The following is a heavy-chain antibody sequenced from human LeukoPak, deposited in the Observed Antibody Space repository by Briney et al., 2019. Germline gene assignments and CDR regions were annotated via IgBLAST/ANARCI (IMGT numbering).Heavy chain of an antibody. Sequence: SETLSLTCAVYGGSFSGYYWSWIRQPPGKGLEWIGEINHSGSTNYNPSLKSRVTISVDTSKNQFSLKLSSVTAADTAVYYCARGGKGPVSYYYYMDVWGKGTTVTVSS. D-gene: IGHD1-14*01. CDR1: GGSFSGYY. V-gene: IGHV4-34*01. CDR3: ARGGKGPVSYYYYMDV. CDR2: INHSGST. J-gene: IGHJ6*03.